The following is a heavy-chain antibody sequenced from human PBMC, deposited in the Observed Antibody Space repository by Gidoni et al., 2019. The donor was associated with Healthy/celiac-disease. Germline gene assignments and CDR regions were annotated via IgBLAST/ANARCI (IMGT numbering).Heavy chain of an antibody. CDR1: GFTFSSYS. D-gene: IGHD6-19*01. CDR3: ATESSRRQWLVYYYYGMDV. V-gene: IGHV3-21*01. CDR2: ISSSSSYI. J-gene: IGHJ6*02. Sequence: EVQLVESGGGLVKPGGSLRLSCAASGFTFSSYSMNWVRQAPGKGLEWVSSISSSSSYIYYADSVKGRFTISRDNAKNSLYLQMNSLRAEDTAVYYCATESSRRQWLVYYYYGMDVWGQGTTVTVSS.